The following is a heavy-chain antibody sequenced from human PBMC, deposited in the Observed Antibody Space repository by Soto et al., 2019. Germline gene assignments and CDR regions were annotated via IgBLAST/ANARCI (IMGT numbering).Heavy chain of an antibody. CDR2: IIPIFGTA. CDR3: ARGVVPAAIYVLSYNWFDP. Sequence: VKVSCKASGGTFSSYAISWVRQAPGQGLEWMGGIIPIFGTANYAQKFQGRVTITADESTSTAYMELSSLRSEDTAVYYCARGVVPAAIYVLSYNWFDPWGQGTLVTVSS. D-gene: IGHD2-2*01. CDR1: GGTFSSYA. V-gene: IGHV1-69*13. J-gene: IGHJ5*02.